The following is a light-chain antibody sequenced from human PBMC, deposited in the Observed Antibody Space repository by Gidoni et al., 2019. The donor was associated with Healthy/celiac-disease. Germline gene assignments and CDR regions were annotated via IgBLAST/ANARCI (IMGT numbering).Light chain of an antibody. CDR3: QQSYSTPPCS. CDR2: AAS. V-gene: IGKV1-39*01. Sequence: DIQMTESPSSLSASVGDRVTITCRASQSISSYLNWYQQKPGKAPKLLIYAASSLQSGVPSRFSGSGSGTYFTLTISSLQPEDFATSSCQQSYSTPPCSFGQGTKLEIK. CDR1: QSISSY. J-gene: IGKJ2*04.